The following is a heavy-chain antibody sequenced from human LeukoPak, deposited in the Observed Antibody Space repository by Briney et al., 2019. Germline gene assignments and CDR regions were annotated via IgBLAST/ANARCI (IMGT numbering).Heavy chain of an antibody. J-gene: IGHJ4*02. CDR1: GGSISSSSYY. Sequence: SETLSLTCTVSGGSISSSSYYWGWIRQPPGKGLEWIGSIYYSGSTYYNPSLKSRVTISVDTSKNQFSLKLSSVTAADTAVYYCARDQKYYFDYWGQGTLVTVSS. V-gene: IGHV4-39*07. CDR2: IYYSGST. CDR3: ARDQKYYFDY.